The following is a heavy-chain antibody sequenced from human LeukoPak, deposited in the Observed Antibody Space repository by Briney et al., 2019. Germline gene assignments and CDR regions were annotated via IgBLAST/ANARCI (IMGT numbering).Heavy chain of an antibody. V-gene: IGHV3-30-3*01. D-gene: IGHD3-10*01. CDR2: ISYDGGNE. CDR3: ARDLNGSGDY. Sequence: PGKSLRLSCAASGFTFSGYTMHWVSQAPGKGLEWVAVISYDGGNEYYVDSVKGRFTISRDNSKNTLYLQMNSLRPEDTAVYYCARDLNGSGDYWGQGTLVTVSS. J-gene: IGHJ4*02. CDR1: GFTFSGYT.